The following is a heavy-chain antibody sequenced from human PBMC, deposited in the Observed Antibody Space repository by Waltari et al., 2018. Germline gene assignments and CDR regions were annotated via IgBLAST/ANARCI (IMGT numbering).Heavy chain of an antibody. CDR1: GGSFSVYY. V-gene: IGHV4-34*01. CDR2: INHSGST. J-gene: IGHJ6*02. CDR3: ARNRFGSNPQGGSMDV. D-gene: IGHD4-4*01. Sequence: QVQLQQWGAGLLKTSETLYLTCAFYGGSFSVYYWSWIRQPPGKGLEWIGEINHSGSTNNNPALKSRVTISVDTSKNQFSRKRSSVTAADTAVYYCARNRFGSNPQGGSMDVWGQGTTVTVSS.